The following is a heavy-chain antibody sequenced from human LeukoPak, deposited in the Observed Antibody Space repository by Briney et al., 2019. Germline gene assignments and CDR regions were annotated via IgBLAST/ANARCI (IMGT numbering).Heavy chain of an antibody. D-gene: IGHD3-10*01. CDR1: GYSFTSYW. J-gene: IGHJ5*02. V-gene: IGHV5-51*01. CDR2: ICPGDSDT. Sequence: GESLKISCRGSGYSFTSYWIGWVRQMPGKGLEWMGIICPGDSDTRYSPTFQGQVTISADKSISTAYLQWSSLKASDTAMYYCARHSGRGRYTKDNWFDPWGQGTLVTVSS. CDR3: ARHSGRGRYTKDNWFDP.